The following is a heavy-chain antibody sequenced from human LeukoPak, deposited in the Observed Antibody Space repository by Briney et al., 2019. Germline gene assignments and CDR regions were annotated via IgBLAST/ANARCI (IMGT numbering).Heavy chain of an antibody. V-gene: IGHV1-2*02. CDR1: GYTFTSYG. CDR3: ARADYYGSGTMRE. Sequence: ASVKVSCKASGYTFTSYGISWVRQAPGQGLEWMGWINPNSGGTNYAQKFQGRVTMTRDTSISTAYMELSRLRSDDTAVYYCARADYYGSGTMREWGQGTLVTVSS. J-gene: IGHJ4*02. D-gene: IGHD3-10*01. CDR2: INPNSGGT.